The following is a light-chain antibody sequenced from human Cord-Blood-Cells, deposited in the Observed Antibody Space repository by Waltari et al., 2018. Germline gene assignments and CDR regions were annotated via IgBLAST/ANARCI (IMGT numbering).Light chain of an antibody. J-gene: IGLJ1*01. V-gene: IGLV2-14*01. Sequence: QSALTQPASVSGSTGQSITISCTGPSSDVGGYNYVSWYQQHPGKAPKLMIYDVSNRPSGVSNRFSGSKSGNTASLTISGLQAEDEADYYCSSYTSSSTYVFGTGTKVTVL. CDR2: DVS. CDR1: SSDVGGYNY. CDR3: SSYTSSSTYV.